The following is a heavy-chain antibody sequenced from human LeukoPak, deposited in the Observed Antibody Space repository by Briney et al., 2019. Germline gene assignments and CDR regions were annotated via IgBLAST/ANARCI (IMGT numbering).Heavy chain of an antibody. CDR2: IKEDGSVR. D-gene: IGHD7-27*01. Sequence: QTGGSLRLSCAVSGFTFSTYRMNWVRQAPGNGLEWLASIKEDGSVRYYLDSVKVRLTISRDNSKNSLSLQVNGLRVEDTAVYYRASLSGVPEYWGQGTLVSVSS. V-gene: IGHV3-7*01. CDR1: GFTFSTYR. J-gene: IGHJ4*02. CDR3: ASLSGVPEY.